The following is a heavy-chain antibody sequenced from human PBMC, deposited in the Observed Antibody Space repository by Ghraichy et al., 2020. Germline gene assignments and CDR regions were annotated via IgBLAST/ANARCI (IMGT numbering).Heavy chain of an antibody. CDR3: AAGDPQYDQDVLAH. CDR1: GGLFRIYA. V-gene: IGHV1-69*04. CDR2: IVLISDMP. D-gene: IGHD2-21*01. Sequence: SVKVSCKAPGGLFRIYAIAWVRQVPGHGPEWVGNIVLISDMPTYAPKFQGRVTITADKVTDTVYMDLSSLLSEDTAVYFCAAGDPQYDQDVLAHWGLGSPVSVSS. J-gene: IGHJ4*02.